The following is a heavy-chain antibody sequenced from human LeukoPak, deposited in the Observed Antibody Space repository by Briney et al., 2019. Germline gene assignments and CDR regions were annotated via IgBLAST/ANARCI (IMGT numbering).Heavy chain of an antibody. Sequence: GGSLRLSCAAPGFNFSRYAISLVRQAPGKGLEWVSAISGTGGSTYYADSVKGRFTISRDNSKDTLYLQMNSLRAEDTAVYYCAPPLGFDPWGQGTLVTVSS. J-gene: IGHJ5*02. CDR1: GFNFSRYA. CDR3: APPLGFDP. CDR2: ISGTGGST. V-gene: IGHV3-23*01.